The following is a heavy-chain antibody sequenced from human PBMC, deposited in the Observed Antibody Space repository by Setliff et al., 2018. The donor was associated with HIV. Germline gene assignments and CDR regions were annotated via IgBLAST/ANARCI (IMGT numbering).Heavy chain of an antibody. Sequence: GGSLRLSCAASGFTFSDYYMTWIRQAPGKGLEWVSYISPNGNSMYYADSVKGRFTISRDNAKNSLFLQMNSLRAEDTAVYYCARDLDYYFDYWGQGTLVTVSS. J-gene: IGHJ4*02. CDR1: GFTFSDYY. V-gene: IGHV3-11*04. CDR3: ARDLDYYFDY. CDR2: ISPNGNSM. D-gene: IGHD1-1*01.